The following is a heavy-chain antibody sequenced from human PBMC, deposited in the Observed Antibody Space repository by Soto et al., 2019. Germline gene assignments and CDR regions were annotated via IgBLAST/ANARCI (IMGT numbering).Heavy chain of an antibody. J-gene: IGHJ4*02. D-gene: IGHD3-22*01. CDR1: GFSLSTSGVG. Sequence: QITLKESGPTLVKPTQTLTLTCTFSGFSLSTSGVGVGWIRQPPGKALEWLALIYWNDDKRYSPSLKSRLTITKDTSKNQVVLTMTNMDPVDTATYYCAHRLDYYDSSGYLSGVFDYWGQGTLVTVAS. V-gene: IGHV2-5*01. CDR2: IYWNDDK. CDR3: AHRLDYYDSSGYLSGVFDY.